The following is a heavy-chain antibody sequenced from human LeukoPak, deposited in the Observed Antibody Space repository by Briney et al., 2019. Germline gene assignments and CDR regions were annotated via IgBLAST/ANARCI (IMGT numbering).Heavy chain of an antibody. V-gene: IGHV3-23*01. J-gene: IGHJ4*02. CDR1: GFTFSSYA. CDR2: ISGSGGST. CDR3: AKDVDTSPYCSGGSCYSGGGDY. Sequence: GGSLRLSCAASGFTFSSYAMSWVRQAPGKGLEWVSAISGSGGSTYYADSVKGRFTISRDNSKNTLYLQMNSLRAEDTAVYYCAKDVDTSPYCSGGSCYSGGGDYWGQGTLVTVSS. D-gene: IGHD2-15*01.